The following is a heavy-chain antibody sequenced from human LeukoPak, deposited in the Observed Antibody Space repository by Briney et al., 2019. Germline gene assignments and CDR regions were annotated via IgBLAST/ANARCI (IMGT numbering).Heavy chain of an antibody. J-gene: IGHJ5*02. CDR3: ARDDGGYDWNWFDP. CDR1: GYTFTGYY. V-gene: IGHV1-2*02. CDR2: INPNSGGT. Sequence: GASVKVSCKASGYTFTGYYMHWVRQAPGQGLEWMGWINPNSGGTNYAQKFQGRVTMTRDTSISTAYMELSRLRSDDTAVYYCARDDGGYDWNWFDPWGQGTLVTVSS. D-gene: IGHD5-12*01.